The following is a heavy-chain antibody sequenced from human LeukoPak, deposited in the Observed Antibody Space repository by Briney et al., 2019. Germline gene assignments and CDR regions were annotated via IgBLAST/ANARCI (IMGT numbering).Heavy chain of an antibody. J-gene: IGHJ4*02. CDR2: IRGNGDRT. D-gene: IGHD1-1*01. CDR1: GFTFTTNA. CDR3: AKGQELDDGVFDS. V-gene: IGHV3-23*01. Sequence: GGSLRLSCSASGFTFTTNAMTWVRQAPGKGLEWVSTIRGNGDRTHYADSVTGRFTISRDNSKNTLYLQMNSLRGEDSAIYYCAKGQELDDGVFDSWGQGTLVTVCS.